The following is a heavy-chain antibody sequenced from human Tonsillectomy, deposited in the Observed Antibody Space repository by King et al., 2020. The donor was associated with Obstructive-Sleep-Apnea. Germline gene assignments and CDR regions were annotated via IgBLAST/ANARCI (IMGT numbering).Heavy chain of an antibody. Sequence: VQLVESGGGLVKPGGSLSLSCAASGFTFSSYSMNWVRQASGKGLEWVSSISSSSTYINYADSVKGRFTISRDNAKNSLYLQMNSLRAEDTAVYYCARVYIAAAGHTLDYWGQGTLVTVSS. V-gene: IGHV3-21*01. J-gene: IGHJ4*02. CDR3: ARVYIAAAGHTLDY. CDR2: ISSSSTYI. D-gene: IGHD6-13*01. CDR1: GFTFSSYS.